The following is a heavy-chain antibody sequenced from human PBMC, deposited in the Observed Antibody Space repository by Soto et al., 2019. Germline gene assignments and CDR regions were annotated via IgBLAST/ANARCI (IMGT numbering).Heavy chain of an antibody. CDR2: IYYSGST. D-gene: IGHD1-1*01. CDR1: GGSVNSGGYH. CDR3: ERAPIPNWNYYGMDV. V-gene: IGHV4-31*03. J-gene: IGHJ6*02. Sequence: PLSLTGTVAGGSVNSGGYHWSWIRQHPGKGLEWIGDIYYSGSTYYNPSLKSRVTISIDTSTNHFSLHLSALTAADTAVYYCERAPIPNWNYYGMDVWGQGTTVTVSS.